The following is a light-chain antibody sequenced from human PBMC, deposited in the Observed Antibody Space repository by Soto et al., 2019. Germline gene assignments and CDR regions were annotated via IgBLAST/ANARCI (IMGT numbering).Light chain of an antibody. Sequence: DLQMTQSPSTLSASVGDRVTITSPASQSISSWLAWYQQKPGKAPKLLIYDASSLESGVPSRFSGSGSGTEFTLTISGLQPDDFATYYCQQYNSYPCTFGQGTKLEIK. CDR3: QQYNSYPCT. CDR2: DAS. V-gene: IGKV1-5*01. J-gene: IGKJ2*02. CDR1: QSISSW.